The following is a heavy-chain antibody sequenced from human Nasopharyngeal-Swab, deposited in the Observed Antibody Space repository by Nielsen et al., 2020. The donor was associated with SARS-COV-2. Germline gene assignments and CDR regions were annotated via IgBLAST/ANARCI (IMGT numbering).Heavy chain of an antibody. D-gene: IGHD3-10*01. CDR1: GYTFTSYD. J-gene: IGHJ4*02. V-gene: IGHV1-8*01. CDR3: ARTDGSGSYYDFDY. Sequence: VSVKVSCKASGYTFTSYDINWVRQATGQGLEWMGWMNPNSGNTGYVQKFQGRVTMTRNTSISTAYMELSSLRSEDTAVYYCARTDGSGSYYDFDYWGQGTLVTVSS. CDR2: MNPNSGNT.